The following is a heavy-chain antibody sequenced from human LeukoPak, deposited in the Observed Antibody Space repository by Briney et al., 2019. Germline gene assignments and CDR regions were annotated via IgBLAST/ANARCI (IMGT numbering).Heavy chain of an antibody. CDR3: ARDFLRTSDAFDI. CDR2: INTNTGNP. V-gene: IGHV7-4-1*02. Sequence: ASVKVSCKASGYTFTTYYMHWVRQAPGQGLEWMGWINTNTGNPTYAQGFTGRFVFSLDTSVSTAYLQISSLKAEDTAVYYCARDFLRTSDAFDIWGQGTMVTVSS. CDR1: GYTFTTYY. J-gene: IGHJ3*02. D-gene: IGHD2/OR15-2a*01.